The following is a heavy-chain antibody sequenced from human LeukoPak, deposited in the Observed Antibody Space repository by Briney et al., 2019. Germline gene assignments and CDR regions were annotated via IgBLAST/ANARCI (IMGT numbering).Heavy chain of an antibody. D-gene: IGHD2-15*01. CDR3: ARAWCSGGSCYSIL. V-gene: IGHV1-8*01. J-gene: IGHJ4*02. CDR2: MNPNGGNT. Sequence: ASVKVSCKATGYTFTSYDINWVRQATGQGLEWMGWMNPNGGNTGYAQKFQGRVTMTRNTSISTAYMELSSLRSEDTAVYYCARAWCSGGSCYSILWGQGTLVTVSS. CDR1: GYTFTSYD.